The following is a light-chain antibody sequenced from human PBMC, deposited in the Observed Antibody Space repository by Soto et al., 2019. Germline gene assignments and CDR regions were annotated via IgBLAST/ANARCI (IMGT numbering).Light chain of an antibody. CDR2: GAS. V-gene: IGKV3-20*01. CDR3: QHHGNSAYT. CDR1: QTVSGSY. J-gene: IGKJ2*01. Sequence: IVLTQCPGTLSLSRGEGATLACRASQTVSGSYLAWYQHKPGQAPRLLIHGASTRATGIPDRFSGSGSGTDFTLTISRLEPEDFVVYYCQHHGNSAYTFGQGTKVDIK.